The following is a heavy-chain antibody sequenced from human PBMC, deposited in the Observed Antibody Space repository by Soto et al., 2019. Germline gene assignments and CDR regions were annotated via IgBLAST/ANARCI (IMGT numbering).Heavy chain of an antibody. Sequence: QVQLVQSGAEVKKPGSSVKVSCKASGGTFSSYAISWVRQAPGQGLEWMGGIIPIFGTANYAQKFQGRVTITADKSTSTAYMELSSLRSEDTAVYHCARRGYCSSTSCSRGWFDPWGQGTLVTVSS. J-gene: IGHJ5*02. V-gene: IGHV1-69*06. D-gene: IGHD2-2*01. CDR1: GGTFSSYA. CDR2: IIPIFGTA. CDR3: ARRGYCSSTSCSRGWFDP.